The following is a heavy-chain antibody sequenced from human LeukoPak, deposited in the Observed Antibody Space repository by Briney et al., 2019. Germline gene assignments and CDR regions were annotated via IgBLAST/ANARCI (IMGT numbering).Heavy chain of an antibody. CDR2: IIPILGIA. J-gene: IGHJ6*02. V-gene: IGHV1-69*04. CDR1: GGTFSSYA. CDR3: ARVYYYDSSGYSGLGYYYGMDV. Sequence: SVKVSCKASGGTFSSYAISWVRQAPGQGLEWMGRIIPILGIANYAQKFQGRVTITADKSTSTAYMELSSLRSEDTAVYYCARVYYYDSSGYSGLGYYYGMDVWGQRTTVTVSS. D-gene: IGHD3-22*01.